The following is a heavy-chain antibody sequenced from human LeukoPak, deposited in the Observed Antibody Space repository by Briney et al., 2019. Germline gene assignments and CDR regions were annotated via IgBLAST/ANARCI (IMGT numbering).Heavy chain of an antibody. V-gene: IGHV3-30*02. CDR3: AKDARSFDWLFDH. CDR1: GFAFSTYG. CDR2: VRSDGSHT. Sequence: GGSLRLSCVPSGFAFSTYGMHWVRPAPGKGLEWVAYVRSDGSHTSYADSVTGPFTISRDNSKNTLFLQMNSLRAEDTSMYYCAKDARSFDWLFDHWGQGILVTVSS. J-gene: IGHJ4*02. D-gene: IGHD3-9*01.